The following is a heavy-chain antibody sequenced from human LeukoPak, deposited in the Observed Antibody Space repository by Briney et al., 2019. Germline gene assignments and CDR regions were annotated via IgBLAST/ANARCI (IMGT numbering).Heavy chain of an antibody. CDR1: GYTFTSYG. D-gene: IGHD2-21*02. CDR2: ISAYNGNT. CDR3: ARGPPIVVVTAILDY. V-gene: IGHV1-18*01. Sequence: GASVKVSCKASGYTFTSYGISWVRQAPGQGLEWMGWISAYNGNTNYAQKLQGRVTMTTDTSTSTAYMELRSLRSDDTAVYYCARGPPIVVVTAILDYWGQGTLVTVSS. J-gene: IGHJ4*02.